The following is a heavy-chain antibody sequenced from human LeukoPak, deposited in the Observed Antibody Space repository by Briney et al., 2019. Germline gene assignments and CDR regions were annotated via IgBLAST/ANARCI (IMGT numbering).Heavy chain of an antibody. J-gene: IGHJ3*02. CDR3: VRYRFGESTFEI. V-gene: IGHV3-13*01. Sequence: PGGSLSLSCAASRLVFNNFAIHWVRQSPRKGLEWVAGIHVAFYTYYAAAVTYRLTILRESAQSSVDLQMNSLRDGDTAVYYWVRYRFGESTFEIWGEGTMVTVSS. D-gene: IGHD3-10*01. CDR2: IHVAFYT. CDR1: RLVFNNFA.